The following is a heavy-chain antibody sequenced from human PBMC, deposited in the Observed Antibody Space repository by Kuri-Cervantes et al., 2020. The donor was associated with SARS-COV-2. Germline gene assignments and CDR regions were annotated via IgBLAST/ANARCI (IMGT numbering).Heavy chain of an antibody. CDR2: MNPNSGNT. J-gene: IGHJ4*02. CDR1: GYTFTSHD. Sequence: ASVKVSCKASGYTFTSHDINWVRQATGQGLEWMGWMNPNSGNTGYAQKFQGRVTMTRDTSISTAYMELSRLRSDDTAVYYCARAAMAVYYFDYWGQGTLVTVSS. CDR3: ARAAMAVYYFDY. V-gene: IGHV1-8*02. D-gene: IGHD5-18*01.